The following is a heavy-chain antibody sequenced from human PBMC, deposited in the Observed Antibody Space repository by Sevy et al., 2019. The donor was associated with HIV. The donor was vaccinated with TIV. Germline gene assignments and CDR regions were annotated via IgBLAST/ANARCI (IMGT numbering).Heavy chain of an antibody. CDR3: AGENAWGRGYP. CDR2: IYYNGHI. D-gene: IGHD1-26*01. CDR1: GGSITSLY. Sequence: SETLSLTCTVSGGSITSLYWNWIRQPPGKGLEWIANIYYNGHINYNPSLKSRVTLSLDTSKNLFSLRLSSVTAADTAMYYCAGENAWGRGYPWGQGTLVTVSS. J-gene: IGHJ5*02. V-gene: IGHV4-59*08.